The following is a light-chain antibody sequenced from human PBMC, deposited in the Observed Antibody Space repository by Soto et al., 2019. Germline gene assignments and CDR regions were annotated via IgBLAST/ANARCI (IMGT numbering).Light chain of an antibody. V-gene: IGLV2-14*01. CDR1: SSDVGGYNY. CDR2: EVS. CDR3: SSYTSGSTGV. Sequence: QSALTQPASVSGSPGQSITISCTGTSSDVGGYNYVSWYQQHPGKAPKLMIYEVSNRPSGVSNRFSGSKSGNTASLTISGLKDEDEADYYCSSYTSGSTGVFGGGTKLTVL. J-gene: IGLJ3*02.